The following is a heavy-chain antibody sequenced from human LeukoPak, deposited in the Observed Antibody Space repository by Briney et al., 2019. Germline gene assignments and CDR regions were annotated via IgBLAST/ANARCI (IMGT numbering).Heavy chain of an antibody. Sequence: SETLSLTCTVSGGSISSYYWSWIRQPPGKGLEWIGYIYYSGTTNYNPSLKSRVTIAVDTSKNQFSLKLSSVTAADTVVYYCARGVYIAAAQYGYWGQGTLVTVSS. J-gene: IGHJ4*02. CDR2: IYYSGTT. CDR1: GGSISSYY. CDR3: ARGVYIAAAQYGY. V-gene: IGHV4-59*01. D-gene: IGHD6-13*01.